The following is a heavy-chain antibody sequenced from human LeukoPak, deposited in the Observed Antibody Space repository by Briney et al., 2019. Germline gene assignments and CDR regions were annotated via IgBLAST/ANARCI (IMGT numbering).Heavy chain of an antibody. CDR1: GFTFSGCA. Sequence: GGSLRLSCAASGFTFSGCAMSWVRQAPGKGLEWVSAIRGSGSTIYYADSVKGRFTISRDNAKNSLYLQMNSLRAEDTAVYYCAREATMVVTPDDAFDIWGQGTMVTVSS. J-gene: IGHJ3*02. CDR2: IRGSGSTI. CDR3: AREATMVVTPDDAFDI. V-gene: IGHV3-23*01. D-gene: IGHD4-23*01.